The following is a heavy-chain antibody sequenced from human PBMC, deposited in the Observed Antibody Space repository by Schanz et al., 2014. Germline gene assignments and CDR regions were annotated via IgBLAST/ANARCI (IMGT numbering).Heavy chain of an antibody. CDR2: ISSSSSYI. V-gene: IGHV3-21*01. CDR1: GFSFSSYS. D-gene: IGHD5-12*01. J-gene: IGHJ4*02. Sequence: EADLVESGGGLIQRGESLRLSCSASGFSFSSYSMNWVRQAPGKGLEWVSSISSSSSYIYYADSVKGRFTISRDNAKNSLYLQMNSLRAEDTAVYYCASPSGYSDYGTYFDFWGQGTLVTVSS. CDR3: ASPSGYSDYGTYFDF.